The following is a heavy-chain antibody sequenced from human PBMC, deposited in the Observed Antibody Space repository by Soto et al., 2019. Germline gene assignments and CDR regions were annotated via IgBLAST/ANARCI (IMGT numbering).Heavy chain of an antibody. CDR3: ARDVVTTYDL. J-gene: IGHJ5*02. CDR2: VSTYNGDT. D-gene: IGHD1-1*01. CDR1: GYSFSTYN. V-gene: IGHV1-18*04. Sequence: QVQLVQSGPEVRKPGASVRVSCKAYGYSFSTYNLFWVRQAPGQGLQWMGWVSTYNGDTTYAQKFQGRVFMTTDTSASTAYMELRGLTSDATAVYYCARDVVTTYDLWGQGTLVTVSS.